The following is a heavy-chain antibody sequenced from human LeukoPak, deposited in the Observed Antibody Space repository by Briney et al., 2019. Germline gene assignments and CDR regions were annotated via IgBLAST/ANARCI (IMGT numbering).Heavy chain of an antibody. V-gene: IGHV3-23*01. D-gene: IGHD5-18*01. CDR1: GFTFSSYA. J-gene: IGHJ6*03. CDR3: AKDGVGGYAYGDYYYYYMDV. CDR2: ISGDGDST. Sequence: GGSLRLSCVDSGFTFSSYAMSWVRQAPGKGLECVSGISGDGDSTYNADSVKGRFTISRDNSKNTLYLQMNSLRAEDTAVYYCAKDGVGGYAYGDYYYYYMDVWGKGTTVTVSS.